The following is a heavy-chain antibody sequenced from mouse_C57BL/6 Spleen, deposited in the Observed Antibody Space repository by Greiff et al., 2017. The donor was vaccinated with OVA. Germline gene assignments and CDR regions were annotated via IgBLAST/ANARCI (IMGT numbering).Heavy chain of an antibody. CDR3: TTSGYGYGVDY. Sequence: VQLKQSGAELVRPGASVKLSCTASGFNIKDDYMHWVKQRPEQGLEWIGRIDPENGDTEYAAKFQGKTTITADTSSNTAYLQLSSLTSEDTAVYYCTTSGYGYGVDYWGQGTTLTVSS. D-gene: IGHD2-2*01. V-gene: IGHV14-4*01. CDR2: IDPENGDT. CDR1: GFNIKDDY. J-gene: IGHJ2*01.